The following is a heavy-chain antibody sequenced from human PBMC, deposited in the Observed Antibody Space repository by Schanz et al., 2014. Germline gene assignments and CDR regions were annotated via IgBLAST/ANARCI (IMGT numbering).Heavy chain of an antibody. V-gene: IGHV3-23*04. CDR1: GFTFSSYA. CDR3: AKGMGYCSGGTCYDYYYYGLDV. J-gene: IGHJ6*02. Sequence: EGQLAESGGGLVQPGGSLRLSCAASGFTFSSYAMSWVRQAPGKGLEWVSALSGSGGSTYYADSVKGRFTISRDNSKNTLYLQMNSLSADDTAVFYCAKGMGYCSGGTCYDYYYYGLDVWGQGTTVTVSS. CDR2: LSGSGGST. D-gene: IGHD2-15*01.